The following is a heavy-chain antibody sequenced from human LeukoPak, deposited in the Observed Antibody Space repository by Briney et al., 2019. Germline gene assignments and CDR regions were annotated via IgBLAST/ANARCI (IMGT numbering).Heavy chain of an antibody. CDR1: GGSFSGYY. CDR2: INHSGST. CDR3: ARLKNYYDSSGYLPNDAFDI. J-gene: IGHJ3*02. Sequence: SETLSLTCAVYGGSFSGYYWSWIRQPPGKGLEWIGEINHSGSTNYSPSLKSRVTISVDTSKNQFSLKPSSVTAADTAVYYCARLKNYYDSSGYLPNDAFDIWGQGTMVTVSS. V-gene: IGHV4-34*01. D-gene: IGHD3-22*01.